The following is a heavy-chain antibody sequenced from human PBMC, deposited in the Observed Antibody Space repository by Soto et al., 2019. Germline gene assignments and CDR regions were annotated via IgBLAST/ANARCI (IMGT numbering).Heavy chain of an antibody. D-gene: IGHD6-19*01. V-gene: IGHV4-59*01. CDR1: GASIRSYS. Sequence: SETLSLTCSVSGASIRSYSWSWIRQPPGKGLEWIGYIYYSRSTNYNPSLKSRLTISVDTSKNQFALKLSSLTAADTAVYYCARDSNTSGWHAGFDPWGQGTLVTVSS. J-gene: IGHJ5*02. CDR2: IYYSRST. CDR3: ARDSNTSGWHAGFDP.